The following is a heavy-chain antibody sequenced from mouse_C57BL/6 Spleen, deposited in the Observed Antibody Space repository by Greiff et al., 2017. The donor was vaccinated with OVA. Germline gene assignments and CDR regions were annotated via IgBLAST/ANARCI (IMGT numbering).Heavy chain of an antibody. CDR3: ASNDYYGSSDYFDY. CDR2: IHPNSGST. V-gene: IGHV1-64*01. Sequence: QVQLQQSGAELVKPGASVKLSCKASGYTFTSYWMHWVKQRPGQGLEWIGMIHPNSGSTNYNEKFKSKATLTVDKSSSTAYMQLSSLTSEDSAVYYCASNDYYGSSDYFDYWGQGTTLTVSS. CDR1: GYTFTSYW. J-gene: IGHJ2*01. D-gene: IGHD1-1*01.